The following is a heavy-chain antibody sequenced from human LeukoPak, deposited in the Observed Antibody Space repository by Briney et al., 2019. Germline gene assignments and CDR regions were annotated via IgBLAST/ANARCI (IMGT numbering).Heavy chain of an antibody. D-gene: IGHD3-10*01. Sequence: PGGFLRLSCAASGFTFSSYSMNWVRQAPGKGLAWISFISSSSSTMYYADSVKGRFTISRDNAKNSLYLQMNSLRAEDTAVYYCVRPDYYYGAGSYGGDYWGQGTLVTVSS. CDR1: GFTFSSYS. J-gene: IGHJ4*02. CDR2: ISSSSSTM. CDR3: VRPDYYYGAGSYGGDY. V-gene: IGHV3-48*01.